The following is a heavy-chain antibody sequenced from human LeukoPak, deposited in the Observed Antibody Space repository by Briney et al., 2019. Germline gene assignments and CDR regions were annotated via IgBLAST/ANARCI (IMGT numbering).Heavy chain of an antibody. CDR2: VNPKSGVT. Sequence: ASVKVSCKASGYTFTDHFVHWVRLAPGQGLEWMGWVNPKSGVTNYAQKFQGRVTMARDTTTITAYLEVTRLKSDDTAIYYCASGGSTELYEVRGVSLFSWGQGTLVTVSS. CDR1: GYTFTDHF. V-gene: IGHV1-2*02. D-gene: IGHD3-10*01. J-gene: IGHJ5*02. CDR3: ASGGSTELYEVRGVSLFS.